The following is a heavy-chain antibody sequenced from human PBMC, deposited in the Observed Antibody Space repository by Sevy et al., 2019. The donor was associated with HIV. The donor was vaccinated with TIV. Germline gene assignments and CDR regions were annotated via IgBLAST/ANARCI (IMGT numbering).Heavy chain of an antibody. CDR1: GFSFNGYA. Sequence: GGSLRLSCAASGFSFNGYAMHWVRQAPGKGLEWLAVISYDGSVKYYTESVKGRFTISRDNTKNTLFLQLNSLRPEDTAVYYCVREGMNYEYVWGTYHSGFRAQGTLVTVSS. CDR3: VREGMNYEYVWGTYHSGF. D-gene: IGHD3-16*02. V-gene: IGHV3-30*04. CDR2: ISYDGSVK. J-gene: IGHJ4*02.